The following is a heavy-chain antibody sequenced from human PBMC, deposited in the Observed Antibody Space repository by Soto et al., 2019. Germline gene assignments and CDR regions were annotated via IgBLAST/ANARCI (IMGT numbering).Heavy chain of an antibody. Sequence: PSVKVSCKASGYTFTSYAMHWVRQAPGQRLEWMGWINAGNGNTKYSQKFQGRVTITRDTSASTAYMELSSLRSEDTAVYYCATTIFGVVIIDYYYYGMDVWGQGTTVTVSS. J-gene: IGHJ6*02. D-gene: IGHD3-3*01. CDR3: ATTIFGVVIIDYYYYGMDV. CDR1: GYTFTSYA. CDR2: INAGNGNT. V-gene: IGHV1-3*01.